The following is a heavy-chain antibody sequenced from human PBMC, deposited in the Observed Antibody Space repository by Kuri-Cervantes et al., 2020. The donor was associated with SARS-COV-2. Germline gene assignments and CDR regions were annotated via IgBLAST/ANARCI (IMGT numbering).Heavy chain of an antibody. J-gene: IGHJ6*02. CDR1: GFTFSSYS. V-gene: IGHV3-48*01. CDR3: ASPRYYDFWSGPAGVMDV. Sequence: GGSLRLSCAASGFTFSSYSMNWVRQAPGKGLEWVSYISSSSSTIYYADSVKGRFTISRDNAKNSLYPQMNSLRAEDTAVYYCASPRYYDFWSGPAGVMDVWGQGTTVTVSS. CDR2: ISSSSSTI. D-gene: IGHD3-3*01.